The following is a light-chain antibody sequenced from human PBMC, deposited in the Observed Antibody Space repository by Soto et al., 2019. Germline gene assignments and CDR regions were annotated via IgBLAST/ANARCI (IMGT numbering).Light chain of an antibody. CDR1: QSVSSSY. CDR2: EAS. J-gene: IGKJ1*01. CDR3: QQYGRSPPSWT. Sequence: EIVLTQSPGTLSLSPGERATLSCRASQSVSSSYLAWYQQKPGQPPRLLISEASTRATGIPDRFSGSGSGTDFTLTIRSLEPEDLAVDCCQQYGRSPPSWTFGQGTKVEV. V-gene: IGKV3-20*01.